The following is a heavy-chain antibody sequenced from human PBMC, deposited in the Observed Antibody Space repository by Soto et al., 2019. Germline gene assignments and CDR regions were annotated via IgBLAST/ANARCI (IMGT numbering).Heavy chain of an antibody. CDR3: ARDRVVLVPAAKLDY. V-gene: IGHV1-18*01. Sequence: QVPLVQSGAEVKKPGASVKVSCKASGYTFTSYGISWVRQAPGQGLEWMGWISAYNGNTNYAQKLQGRVTMTTDTSTSTAYMELRSLRSDDTAVYYCARDRVVLVPAAKLDYWGQGTLVTVSS. J-gene: IGHJ4*02. D-gene: IGHD2-2*01. CDR2: ISAYNGNT. CDR1: GYTFTSYG.